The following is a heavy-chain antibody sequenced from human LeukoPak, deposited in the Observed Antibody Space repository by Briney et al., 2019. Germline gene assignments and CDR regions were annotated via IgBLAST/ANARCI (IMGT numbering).Heavy chain of an antibody. CDR3: AREAPVLLWFGGPGGMDV. J-gene: IGHJ6*02. D-gene: IGHD3-10*01. CDR1: GFTFSSYA. V-gene: IGHV3-30*04. Sequence: GGSLRLSCAASGFTFSSYAMHWVRQAPGKGLEWVAVISYDGSNKYYADSVKGRFTISRDNSKNTLYLQMNSLRAEDTAVYYCAREAPVLLWFGGPGGMDVWGQGTTVTVSS. CDR2: ISYDGSNK.